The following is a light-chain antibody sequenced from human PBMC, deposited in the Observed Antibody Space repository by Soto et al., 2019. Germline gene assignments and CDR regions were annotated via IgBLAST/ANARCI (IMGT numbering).Light chain of an antibody. J-gene: IGLJ1*01. CDR3: SSYADGSTYV. Sequence: QSALTQPASVSGSPGQSITISCTGTSSDVGAYNYVSWYQHHPGKAPKLIIYEVTKRPSGISSRFSGSKSGNTASLTISGLQAEDEADYYCSSYADGSTYVFGTGTKLTVL. CDR2: EVT. V-gene: IGLV2-14*01. CDR1: SSDVGAYNY.